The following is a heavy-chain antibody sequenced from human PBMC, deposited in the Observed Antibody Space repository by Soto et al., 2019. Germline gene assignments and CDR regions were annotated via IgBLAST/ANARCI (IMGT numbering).Heavy chain of an antibody. V-gene: IGHV1-69*13. CDR3: ARGKRGYSYGQYYFDY. Sequence: APVKVSCKASGGTFNNYAVTWVRQAPGQGLEWKRGITPMLGITNSAQRYQGRITYTADESTSTAYMELRSLRSDDTAVYYCARGKRGYSYGQYYFDYWGQGTLVTVS. CDR1: GGTFNNYA. D-gene: IGHD5-18*01. J-gene: IGHJ4*02. CDR2: ITPMLGIT.